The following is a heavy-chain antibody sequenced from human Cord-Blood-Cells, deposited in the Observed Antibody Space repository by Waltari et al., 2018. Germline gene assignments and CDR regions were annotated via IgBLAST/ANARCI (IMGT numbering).Heavy chain of an antibody. CDR1: GGSISSSNW. V-gene: IGHV4-4*02. D-gene: IGHD6-13*01. CDR3: ARIRSSSWYKSDAFDI. Sequence: AVSGGSISSSNWWSWVRQPPGKGLEWLGEIYQSGSTNYNPSLNSRVTISVHKSKNQFSRKLSSVTAADTAVYYCARIRSSSWYKSDAFDIWGQGTMVTVSS. J-gene: IGHJ3*02. CDR2: IYQSGST.